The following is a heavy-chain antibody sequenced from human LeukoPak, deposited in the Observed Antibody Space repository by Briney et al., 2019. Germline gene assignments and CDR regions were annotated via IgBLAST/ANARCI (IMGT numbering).Heavy chain of an antibody. V-gene: IGHV1-69*04. Sequence: ASVKVSCKASGGTFSSYAISWVRQAPGQGLEWMGRIIPILGIANYAQKFQGRVTITADKSTSTAYMELSSLRSEDTAVYYCARAWQQLHRADGAFDIWGQGQWSPSLQ. CDR3: ARAWQQLHRADGAFDI. CDR1: GGTFSSYA. J-gene: IGHJ3*02. CDR2: IIPILGIA. D-gene: IGHD6-13*01.